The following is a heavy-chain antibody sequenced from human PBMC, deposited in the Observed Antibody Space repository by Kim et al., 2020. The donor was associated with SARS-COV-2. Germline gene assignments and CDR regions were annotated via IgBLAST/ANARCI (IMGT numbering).Heavy chain of an antibody. CDR3: ARSTKITPRYFDL. D-gene: IGHD2-15*01. J-gene: IGHJ2*01. Sequence: YAQKFQGRVTITADESTSTAYMELSSLRSEDTAVYYCARSTKITPRYFDLWGRGTLVTVSS. V-gene: IGHV1-69*01.